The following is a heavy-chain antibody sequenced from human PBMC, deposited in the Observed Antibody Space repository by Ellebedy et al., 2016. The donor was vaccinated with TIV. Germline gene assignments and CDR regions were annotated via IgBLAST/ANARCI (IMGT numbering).Heavy chain of an antibody. CDR2: IYPGDSDT. V-gene: IGHV5-51*01. CDR1: GYSLTSYW. D-gene: IGHD3-10*01. J-gene: IGHJ4*02. CDR3: ARVSEYYGSGSYSYFDY. Sequence: GESLKISCKGSGYSLTSYWISWVRQMSGKGLEWMGIIYPGDSDTRYSPSFQGQVTISADKSISTAYLQWSSLKASDTAMYYCARVSEYYGSGSYSYFDYWGQGTLVTVSS.